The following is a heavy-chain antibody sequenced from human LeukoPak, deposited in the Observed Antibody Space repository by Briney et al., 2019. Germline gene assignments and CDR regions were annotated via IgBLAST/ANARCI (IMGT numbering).Heavy chain of an antibody. CDR3: ARVRLSGTYLDAFDI. J-gene: IGHJ3*02. D-gene: IGHD1-26*01. CDR1: GGSVSSYY. Sequence: KSSETLSLTCTVSGGSVSSYYWSWIRQPPGKGLEWIGYIYYSGSTNYNPSLKSRVTISVDTSKNQFSLKLNSITTADTAVYYCARVRLSGTYLDAFDIWGQGTMVTVYS. V-gene: IGHV4-59*02. CDR2: IYYSGST.